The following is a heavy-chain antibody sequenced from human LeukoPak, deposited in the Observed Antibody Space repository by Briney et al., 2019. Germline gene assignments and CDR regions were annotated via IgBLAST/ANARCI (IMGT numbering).Heavy chain of an antibody. V-gene: IGHV1-18*01. CDR3: ARDVGGDYSLDY. CDR2: IRAYNGNT. D-gene: IGHD4-17*01. Sequence: ASVKVSCKASGYTFTSYGISWVRQAPGQGLEWMGWIRAYNGNTNYAQKLQGRVTMTTNTSTSTAYMELRSLRSDDTAVYYCARDVGGDYSLDYWGQGTLVTVSS. J-gene: IGHJ4*02. CDR1: GYTFTSYG.